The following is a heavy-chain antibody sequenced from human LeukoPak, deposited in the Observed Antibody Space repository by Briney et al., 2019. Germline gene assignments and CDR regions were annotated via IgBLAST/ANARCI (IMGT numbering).Heavy chain of an antibody. CDR2: IYYSGST. J-gene: IGHJ4*02. CDR3: ARGLVLRYFDWPTGFDY. D-gene: IGHD3-9*01. Sequence: SQTLSLTCTVSGGSISSISSGGYYWSWIRQPPGKGLEWIGYIYYSGSTNYNPSLKSRVTISVDTSKNQFSLKLSSVTAADTAVYYCARGLVLRYFDWPTGFDYWGQGTLVTVSS. CDR1: GGSISSISSGGYY. V-gene: IGHV4-61*08.